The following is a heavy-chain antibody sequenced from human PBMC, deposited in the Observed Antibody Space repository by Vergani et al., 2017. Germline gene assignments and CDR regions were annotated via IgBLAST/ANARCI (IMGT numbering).Heavy chain of an antibody. CDR2: ISYDGSNK. V-gene: IGHV3-30*18. CDR1: GFTFSSYG. J-gene: IGHJ6*02. Sequence: QVQLVESGGGVVQPGRSLRLSCAASGFTFSSYGMHWVRQAPGKGLEWVAVISYDGSNKYYADSVKGRFTISRDNSKNTLYLQMNSLRAEDTAVYYCAKDLVTNYYCYGMDVWGQGTTVTVSS. D-gene: IGHD4-17*01. CDR3: AKDLVTNYYCYGMDV.